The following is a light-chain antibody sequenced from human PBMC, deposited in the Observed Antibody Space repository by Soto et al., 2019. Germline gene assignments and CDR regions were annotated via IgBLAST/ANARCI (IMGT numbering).Light chain of an antibody. J-gene: IGKJ3*01. CDR1: QSVSSSY. CDR2: AAS. V-gene: IGKV3-20*01. Sequence: EIVLTQSPGTLSLSPGERATHSCRASQSVSSSYLAWYQQKPGQAPRLLIYAASSRATGIPDRFSGSGSGTDFTLTISRLEPADFAVYYCQQYGSSPLSFGPGTKVDI. CDR3: QQYGSSPLS.